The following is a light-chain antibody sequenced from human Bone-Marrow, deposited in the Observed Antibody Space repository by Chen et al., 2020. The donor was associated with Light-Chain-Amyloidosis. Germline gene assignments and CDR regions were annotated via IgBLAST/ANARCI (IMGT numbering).Light chain of an antibody. Sequence: DIVLTPSPGTLSLSPGEGANLSCRASQTISSNYLTWYQQKFGQAPRLLIYGSSSRATGIPDRFTGSGSGTDFTLNINRLEPEDFAMYYCQQYGTSPLTFGGGTKVEIK. CDR3: QQYGTSPLT. CDR2: GSS. V-gene: IGKV3-20*01. J-gene: IGKJ4*01. CDR1: QTISSNY.